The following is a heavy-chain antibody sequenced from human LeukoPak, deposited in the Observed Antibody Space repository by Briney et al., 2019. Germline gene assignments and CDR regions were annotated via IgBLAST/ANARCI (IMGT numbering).Heavy chain of an antibody. J-gene: IGHJ3*02. Sequence: GGSLRLSCAASGFTFSSYAMHWVRQAPGRRLEYVSAINYNGENTYYGNSVKGRFTISRDNSKNTLYLQMGSLRAEDTAVYYCARFTGNAFDIWGQGTMVTVSS. V-gene: IGHV3-64*01. CDR3: ARFTGNAFDI. CDR1: GFTFSSYA. D-gene: IGHD3-10*01. CDR2: INYNGENT.